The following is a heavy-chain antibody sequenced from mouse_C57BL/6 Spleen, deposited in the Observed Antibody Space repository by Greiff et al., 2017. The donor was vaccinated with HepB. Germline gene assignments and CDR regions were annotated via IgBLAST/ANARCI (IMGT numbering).Heavy chain of an antibody. D-gene: IGHD1-1*01. CDR1: GYTFTSYW. Sequence: QVQLQQPGAELVMPGASVKLSCKASGYTFTSYWMHWVKQRPGQGLEWIGEIDPSDSYTNYNQKFKGKSTLTVDKSSSTAYMQLSSLTSEDSAVYYCARRFYYYGSSLDAMDYWGQGTSVTVSS. CDR2: IDPSDSYT. CDR3: ARRFYYYGSSLDAMDY. V-gene: IGHV1-69*01. J-gene: IGHJ4*01.